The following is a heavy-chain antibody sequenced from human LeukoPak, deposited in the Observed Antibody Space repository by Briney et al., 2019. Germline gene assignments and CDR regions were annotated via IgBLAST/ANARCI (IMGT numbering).Heavy chain of an antibody. D-gene: IGHD2-15*01. Sequence: GGSLRLSCAASGFTFTSYAMNWVRQAPGKGLEWASTISGSGSSTYYVDSVKGRFTISRDNSKNTLYLQMNSLRAEDTAVYSCAKARGEQNGGSNYWGQGTQVIVSS. V-gene: IGHV3-23*01. CDR2: ISGSGSST. CDR3: AKARGEQNGGSNY. J-gene: IGHJ4*02. CDR1: GFTFTSYA.